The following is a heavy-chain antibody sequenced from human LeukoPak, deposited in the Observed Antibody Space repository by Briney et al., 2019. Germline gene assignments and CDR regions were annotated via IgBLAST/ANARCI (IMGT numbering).Heavy chain of an antibody. CDR2: ISYEGSNK. CDR3: ARDRLGYCSGGSCYHDY. V-gene: IGHV3-30-3*01. CDR1: GFTFSSYA. D-gene: IGHD2-15*01. J-gene: IGHJ4*02. Sequence: GGSLRLSCAASGFTFSSYAMHWVRQAPGKGLEWVAGISYEGSNKYYADSVKGRLTISRDNSKNTLYLQMNSLRAEDTAVYYCARDRLGYCSGGSCYHDYWGQGTLVTVSS.